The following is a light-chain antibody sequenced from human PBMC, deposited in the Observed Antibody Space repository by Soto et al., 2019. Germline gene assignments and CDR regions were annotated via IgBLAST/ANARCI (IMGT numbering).Light chain of an antibody. CDR2: DAS. Sequence: IVLSQSPASLSLSPGDRATLSCRASQSVNNYVAWYQQKPGQAPRLLIYDASKRATGIPARFSGSGSGTDFTLTVSSLEPEDFVLYFCQQRSVWPITFGQGTRLETK. V-gene: IGKV3-11*01. CDR1: QSVNNY. J-gene: IGKJ5*01. CDR3: QQRSVWPIT.